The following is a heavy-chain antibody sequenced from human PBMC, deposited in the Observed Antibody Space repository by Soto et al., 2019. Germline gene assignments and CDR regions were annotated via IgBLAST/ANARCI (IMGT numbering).Heavy chain of an antibody. D-gene: IGHD3-3*01. CDR3: ARGYYDFWSGYYEYYYYYYGMDV. J-gene: IGHJ6*02. Sequence: PGESLKISCXGSGYSFTSYWIGWVRQMPGKGLEWMGIIYPGDSDTRYSPSFQGQVTISADKSISTAYLQWSSLKASDTAMYYCARGYYDFWSGYYEYYYYYYGMDVWGQGTTVTVSS. V-gene: IGHV5-51*01. CDR2: IYPGDSDT. CDR1: GYSFTSYW.